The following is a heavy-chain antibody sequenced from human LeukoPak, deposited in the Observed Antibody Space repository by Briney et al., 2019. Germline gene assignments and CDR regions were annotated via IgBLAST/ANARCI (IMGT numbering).Heavy chain of an antibody. J-gene: IGHJ6*01. Sequence: TGGSLRLSCAASGFTFSSYSMNWVRQAPGKGLEWVSSISSSSSYIYYADSVKGRFTISRDNAKNSLYLQMNSLRAEDTAVYYCARPAGTYDYXYGMDXWXQGTTVTVSS. CDR1: GFTFSSYS. CDR2: ISSSSSYI. CDR3: ARPAGTYDYXYGMDX. D-gene: IGHD6-19*01. V-gene: IGHV3-21*01.